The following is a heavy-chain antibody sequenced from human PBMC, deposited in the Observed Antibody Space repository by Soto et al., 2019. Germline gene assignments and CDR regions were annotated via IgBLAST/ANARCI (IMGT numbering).Heavy chain of an antibody. CDR1: GFTFSSYW. CDR3: ARGGVQPVDY. D-gene: IGHD6-13*01. CDR2: ISTDGGTT. J-gene: IGHJ4*02. V-gene: IGHV3-74*01. Sequence: EVQLVESGGGLVQPGGSLRLSCAASGFTFSSYWMHWVRQAPGKGLVWVSDISTDGGTTRYADSVRGRFTISRDNAKNKLYLQINRLRAEDTAVYFCARGGVQPVDYWGQGTLVTVSS.